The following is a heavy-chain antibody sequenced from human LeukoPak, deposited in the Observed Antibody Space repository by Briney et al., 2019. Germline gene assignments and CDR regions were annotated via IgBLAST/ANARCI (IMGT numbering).Heavy chain of an antibody. Sequence: ASVKVSCKASGYTFTSYDINWVRQATGQGLEWMGWMNPNSGNTGYAQKFQGRVTITGNTSISTAYMELSSLRSEDTAVYYCASLFRHPIAAAGTGWFDPWGQGTLVTVSS. J-gene: IGHJ5*02. V-gene: IGHV1-8*03. CDR2: MNPNSGNT. D-gene: IGHD6-13*01. CDR1: GYTFTSYD. CDR3: ASLFRHPIAAAGTGWFDP.